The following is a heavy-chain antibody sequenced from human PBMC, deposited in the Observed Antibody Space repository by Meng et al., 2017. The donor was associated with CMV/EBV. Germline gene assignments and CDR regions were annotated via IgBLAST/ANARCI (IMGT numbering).Heavy chain of an antibody. CDR3: AREIVVVPAAIDNWFDP. V-gene: IGHV4-4*07. J-gene: IGHJ5*02. CDR2: IYTSGST. Sequence: QVRLQESGHGLVKPSETLSLTCTGSGGSISSYYWSWIRQPAGKGLEWIGRIYTSGSTNYNPSLKSRVTMSVDTSKNQFSLKLSSVTAADTAVYYCAREIVVVPAAIDNWFDPWGQGTLVTVSS. CDR1: GGSISSYY. D-gene: IGHD2-2*02.